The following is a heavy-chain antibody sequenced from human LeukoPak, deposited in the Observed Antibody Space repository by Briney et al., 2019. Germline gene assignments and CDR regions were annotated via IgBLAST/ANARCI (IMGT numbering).Heavy chain of an antibody. V-gene: IGHV3-30*03. J-gene: IGHJ2*01. CDR3: TRDYCGGDCYPYWYFGL. CDR2: ISYDGSNK. CDR1: GFTFSSYG. Sequence: PGRSLRLSCAASGFTFSSYGMHWVRQAPGKGLEWVAVISYDGSNKYYAGSVKGRFTISRDNARNSLYLQMNSLRAEDTAVYYCTRDYCGGDCYPYWYFGLWGRGTLVTVSS. D-gene: IGHD2-21*02.